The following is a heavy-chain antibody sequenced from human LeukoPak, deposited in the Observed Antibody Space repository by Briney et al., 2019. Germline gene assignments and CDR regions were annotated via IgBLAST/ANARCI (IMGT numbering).Heavy chain of an antibody. Sequence: PSETLSLTCTVSGGSISSGGYYWSWIRQHPGKGLEWIGYIYYSGSTHYNLSLKSRVTISVDTSKNQFSLKLSSVTAADTAVYYCARDMTDWWFDPWGQGTLVTVSS. CDR1: GGSISSGGYY. CDR2: IYYSGST. D-gene: IGHD3-9*01. J-gene: IGHJ5*02. CDR3: ARDMTDWWFDP. V-gene: IGHV4-31*03.